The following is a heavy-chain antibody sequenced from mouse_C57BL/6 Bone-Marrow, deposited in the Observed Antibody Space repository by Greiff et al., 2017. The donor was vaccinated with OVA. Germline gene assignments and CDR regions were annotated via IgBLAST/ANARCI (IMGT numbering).Heavy chain of an antibody. V-gene: IGHV2-9-1*01. Sequence: VQVVESGPGLVAPSQSLSITCTVSGFSLTSYAISWVRQPPGKGLEWLGVIWTGGGTNYNSALKSRLSISKDNSKSQVFLKMNSLQTDDTARYYCARNYYGRNYYAMDYWGQGTSVTVSS. D-gene: IGHD1-1*01. J-gene: IGHJ4*01. CDR2: IWTGGGT. CDR1: GFSLTSYA. CDR3: ARNYYGRNYYAMDY.